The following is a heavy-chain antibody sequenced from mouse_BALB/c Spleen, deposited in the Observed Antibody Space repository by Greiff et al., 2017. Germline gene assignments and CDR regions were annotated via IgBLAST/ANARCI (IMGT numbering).Heavy chain of an antibody. CDR2: ISSGSSTI. CDR1: GFTFSSFG. D-gene: IGHD3-1*01. CDR3: ARSGFYFDY. J-gene: IGHJ2*01. V-gene: IGHV5-17*02. Sequence: EVMLVESGGGLVQPGGSRKLSCAASGFTFSSFGMHWVRQAPEKGLEWVAYISSGSSTIYYADKVKGRFTISRDNPKNTLFLQMTSLRSEDTAMYYCARSGFYFDYWGQGTTLTGSS.